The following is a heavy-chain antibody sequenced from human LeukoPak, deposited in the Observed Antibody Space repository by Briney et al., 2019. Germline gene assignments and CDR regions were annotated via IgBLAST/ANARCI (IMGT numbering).Heavy chain of an antibody. D-gene: IGHD2-15*01. CDR1: GGSISSSSYY. J-gene: IGHJ6*02. CDR2: IYYSGST. Sequence: SETLSLTCTVSGGSISSSSYYWSWIRQPPGKGLEWIGYIYYSGSTYYNPSLKSRVTISVDTSKNQFSLKLSSVTAADTAVYYCAREIVVVGMDVWGQGTTVTVSS. V-gene: IGHV4-31*03. CDR3: AREIVVVGMDV.